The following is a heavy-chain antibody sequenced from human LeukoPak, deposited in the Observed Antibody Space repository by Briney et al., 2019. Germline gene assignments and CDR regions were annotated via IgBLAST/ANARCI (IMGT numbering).Heavy chain of an antibody. CDR3: ARVTGDIVVVPAALHFGSRMNWFDP. Sequence: GGSLRLSCAASGFTFSSYWMSWVRQAPGKGLEWVANIKQDGSEKYYVDSVKGRFTISRDNAKNSLYLQMNSLRAEDTAVYYCARVTGDIVVVPAALHFGSRMNWFDPWGQGTLVTVSS. CDR1: GFTFSSYW. CDR2: IKQDGSEK. D-gene: IGHD2-2*02. J-gene: IGHJ5*02. V-gene: IGHV3-7*01.